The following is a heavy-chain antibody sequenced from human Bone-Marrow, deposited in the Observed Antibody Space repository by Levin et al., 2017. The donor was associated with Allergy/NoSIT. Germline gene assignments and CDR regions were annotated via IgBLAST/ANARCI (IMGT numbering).Heavy chain of an antibody. D-gene: IGHD2-21*01. V-gene: IGHV3-23*01. J-gene: IGHJ4*02. Sequence: GGSLRLSCVASGFRFSDYVLNWVRQAPGKGLEWVSVISGSGENTYYADSVKGRITISRDTSKNTLYLQMNSLSAEDTAMYYGVRTPGAIVVTRYCDFWGQGTLVTVSS. CDR1: GFRFSDYV. CDR3: VRTPGAIVVTRYCDF. CDR2: ISGSGENT.